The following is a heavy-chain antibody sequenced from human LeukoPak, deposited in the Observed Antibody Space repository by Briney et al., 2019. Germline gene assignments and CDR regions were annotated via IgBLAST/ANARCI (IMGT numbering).Heavy chain of an antibody. CDR1: GYRFTSYS. CDR3: ARDDTGDFDH. J-gene: IGHJ4*02. D-gene: IGHD3-10*01. CDR2: INPIGGSR. V-gene: IGHV1-46*01. Sequence: ASVKVSCKASGYRFTSYSISWVRQAPGQGLEWMGTINPIGGSRSYAQKFQGRVTMTRDTSTSTVYMELSSLRSEDTAVYYCARDDTGDFDHWGQGTLVTVSS.